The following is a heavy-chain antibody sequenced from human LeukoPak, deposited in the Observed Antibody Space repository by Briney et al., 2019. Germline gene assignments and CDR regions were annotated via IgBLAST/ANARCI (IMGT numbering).Heavy chain of an antibody. V-gene: IGHV4-39*01. Sequence: SETLSLTCTVSGVSIGSSSYYWGWIRQPPGKGLEWIGSIYYSGDTYYNPSLKSRVTISVDPSKNQFSLKVKSVTAADTAVYYCARRPSRYYFDYWGQGTLVTVSS. CDR3: ARRPSRYYFDY. CDR1: GVSIGSSSYY. D-gene: IGHD1-14*01. J-gene: IGHJ4*02. CDR2: IYYSGDT.